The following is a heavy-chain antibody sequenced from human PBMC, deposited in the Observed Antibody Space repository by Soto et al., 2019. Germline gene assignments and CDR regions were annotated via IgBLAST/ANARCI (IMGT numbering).Heavy chain of an antibody. CDR3: ARGRYGDY. Sequence: QVHLVQSGAEVKKPGDSVKVSCKGSGYAFTTYGITWVRQAPGQGLEWMGWISAHNGNTNYAQKLQGRVTVTRETPTSTAYMEMRSLIADDTAVYYGARGRYGDYWGQGALVTVSS. CDR1: GYAFTTYG. J-gene: IGHJ4*02. D-gene: IGHD1-1*01. CDR2: ISAHNGNT. V-gene: IGHV1-18*01.